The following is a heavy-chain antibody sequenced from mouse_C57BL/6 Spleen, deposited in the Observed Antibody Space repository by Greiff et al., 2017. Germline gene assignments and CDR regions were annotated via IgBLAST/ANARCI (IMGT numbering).Heavy chain of an antibody. CDR3: TRVLVTRDYYAMDY. D-gene: IGHD2-5*01. CDR2: INPSSGYT. CDR1: GYTFTSSW. V-gene: IGHV1-7*01. Sequence: QVQLQQSGPELAKPGASVKMSCKASGYTFTSSWMHWVNQRPGQGLEWIGYINPSSGYTKYNQKFKDKATLTADKSSSTAYMQLSSLTYEDSDFYYCTRVLVTRDYYAMDYWGQGTSLTVSS. J-gene: IGHJ4*01.